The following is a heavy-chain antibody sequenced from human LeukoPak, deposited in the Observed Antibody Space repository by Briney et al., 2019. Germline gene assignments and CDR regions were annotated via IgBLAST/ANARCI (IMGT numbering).Heavy chain of an antibody. CDR2: IKSKSDGGTI. CDR3: TTDLDY. Sequence: GGSLRLSCAGSGFIFTDVWMSWVRQAPGKGLEWVGRIKSKSDGGTIDYAAPVKGRVTMSRDDSRKTLSLEMNNLKTEDTGVYYCTTDLDYWGQGTLVTVS. CDR1: GFIFTDVW. J-gene: IGHJ4*02. V-gene: IGHV3-15*01.